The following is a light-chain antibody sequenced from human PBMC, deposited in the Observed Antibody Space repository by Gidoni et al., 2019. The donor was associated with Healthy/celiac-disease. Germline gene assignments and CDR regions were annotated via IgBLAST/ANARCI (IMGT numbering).Light chain of an antibody. J-gene: IGKJ4*01. CDR1: QSVLYSSNNKNY. CDR2: WAS. Sequence: DIVLTQSPDLLAVSRGERATIYCKSSQSVLYSSNNKNYLAWYQQKPGQPPKLLIYWASTRESGVPDRFIGSWSGTDFTLTISSLQAEDVAVYYCQQYYSNPPLTFXGXTKVEIK. CDR3: QQYYSNPPLT. V-gene: IGKV4-1*01.